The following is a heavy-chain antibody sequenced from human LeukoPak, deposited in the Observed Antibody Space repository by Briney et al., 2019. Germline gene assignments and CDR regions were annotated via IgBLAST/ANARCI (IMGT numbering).Heavy chain of an antibody. V-gene: IGHV4-31*03. CDR3: AREVIDPDGGGFYFYYMDV. CDR1: GGSISSGGYY. CDR2: IYYRGST. D-gene: IGHD3-16*01. Sequence: SETLSLTCTVSGGSISSGGYYWTWIRQHPGKGLEWIGYIYYRGSTYYNPSLKSRVTISVETSKNQFSLKLSFVTAADTALYYCAREVIDPDGGGFYFYYMDVWGKGTTVTVSS. J-gene: IGHJ6*03.